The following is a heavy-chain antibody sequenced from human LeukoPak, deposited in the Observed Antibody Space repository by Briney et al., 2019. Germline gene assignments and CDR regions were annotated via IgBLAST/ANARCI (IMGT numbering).Heavy chain of an antibody. CDR2: IIPIFGTA. CDR3: AGVHYYGSGSYYRGAFDI. J-gene: IGHJ3*02. Sequence: SVNVSCKASGGRFSSYGISWVRQAPGPGLEWMGGIIPIFGTANYEQKFPGRVTITADKSTSTAYLELSSLRSEDTAVYYCAGVHYYGSGSYYRGAFDIWGQGKMVTVSS. D-gene: IGHD3-10*01. CDR1: GGRFSSYG. V-gene: IGHV1-69*06.